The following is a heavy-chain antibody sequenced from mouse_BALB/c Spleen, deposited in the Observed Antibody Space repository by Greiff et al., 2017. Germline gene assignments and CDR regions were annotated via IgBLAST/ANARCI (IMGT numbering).Heavy chain of an antibody. Sequence: QAQLQQSGAELVRPGTSVKISCKASGYTFTNYWLGWVKQRPGHGLEWIGDIYPGGGYTNYNEKFKGKATLTADTSSSTAYMQLSSLTSEDSAVYFCARGARTVVATKAMDYWGQGTSVTVSS. V-gene: IGHV1-63*02. CDR1: GYTFTNYW. J-gene: IGHJ4*01. CDR2: IYPGGGYT. CDR3: ARGARTVVATKAMDY. D-gene: IGHD1-1*01.